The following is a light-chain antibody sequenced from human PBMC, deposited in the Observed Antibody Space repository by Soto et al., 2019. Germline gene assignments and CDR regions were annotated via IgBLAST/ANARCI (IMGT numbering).Light chain of an antibody. Sequence: VLTQPPSASGTPGQRVTISCSGSSSNIGSNSVNWYHQVAGTAPKLLIHSDNQRPSGVPDRFSGSKSGTSASLAISGLQSGDEADYYCATWDDTLNGRVFGGGTKLTVL. CDR3: ATWDDTLNGRV. J-gene: IGLJ3*02. V-gene: IGLV1-44*01. CDR1: SSNIGSNS. CDR2: SDN.